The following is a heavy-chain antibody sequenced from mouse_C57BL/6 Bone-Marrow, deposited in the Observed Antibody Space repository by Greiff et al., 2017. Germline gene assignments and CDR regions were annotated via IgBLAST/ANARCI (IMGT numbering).Heavy chain of an antibody. Sequence: VQLQQPGTELVKPGASVKLSCKASGYTFTSYWMHWVKQRPGQGLEWIGNINPSNGGTNYNEKFKSKATLTVDKSSSTAYMQLSSLTSEDSAVYYCAREALVAHWYFDVWGTGTTVTVSS. J-gene: IGHJ1*03. CDR1: GYTFTSYW. CDR3: AREALVAHWYFDV. CDR2: INPSNGGT. V-gene: IGHV1-53*01. D-gene: IGHD1-3*01.